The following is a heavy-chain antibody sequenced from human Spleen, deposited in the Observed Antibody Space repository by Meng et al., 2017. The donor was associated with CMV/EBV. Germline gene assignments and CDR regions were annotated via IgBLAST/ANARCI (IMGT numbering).Heavy chain of an antibody. CDR1: GYSFTRYD. D-gene: IGHD3-3*01. J-gene: IGHJ5*02. V-gene: IGHV1-8*01. CDR2: MNPNNGDT. CDR3: ARGGITIFGWFDP. Sequence: ASVKVSCKASGYSFTRYDINWVRQAPGQGLEWMGWMNPNNGDTGYAEKFQGRVTMTRDTSISTVYMELNSLRSEDTAVYYCARGGITIFGWFDPWGQGTLVTVSS.